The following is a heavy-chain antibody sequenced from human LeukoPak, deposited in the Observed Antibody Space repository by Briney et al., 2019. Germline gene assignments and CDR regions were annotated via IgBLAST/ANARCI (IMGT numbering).Heavy chain of an antibody. CDR1: GFTFSSDA. V-gene: IGHV3-23*01. Sequence: GGSLRLSCAASGFTFSSDAMSWVRQAPGKGLEWVSAISGSGGSTYYADSVKGRFTISRDNSKNTLYLQMNSLRAEDTAVYYCAKVSLGWGGYYFDYWGQGTLVTVSS. CDR3: AKVSLGWGGYYFDY. CDR2: ISGSGGST. D-gene: IGHD3-16*01. J-gene: IGHJ4*02.